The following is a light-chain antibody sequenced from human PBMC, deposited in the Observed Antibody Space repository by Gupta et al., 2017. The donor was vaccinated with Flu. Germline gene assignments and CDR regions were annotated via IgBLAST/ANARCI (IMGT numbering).Light chain of an antibody. Sequence: DVVMTQSPLSLPVSLGQPASISCRSSQSLVYKNGITYLNWFQQRPGQSPRRIIYEGSKRDLGATDRYSGSGAYNDFTLTSSRAEADDVGGYYGRRGKHPWTFGQGTMLEI. CDR3: RRGKHPWT. CDR1: QSLVYKNGITY. V-gene: IGKV2-30*01. J-gene: IGKJ2*02. CDR2: EGS.